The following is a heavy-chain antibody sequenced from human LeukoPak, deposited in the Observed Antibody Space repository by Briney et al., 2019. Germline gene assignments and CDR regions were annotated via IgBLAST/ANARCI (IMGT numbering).Heavy chain of an antibody. J-gene: IGHJ5*02. CDR2: ISAYSGNT. V-gene: IGHV1-18*01. CDR3: AKDWHILTGRNCFDP. Sequence: ASVKVSCKASGYTFTNYSISWVRQAPGQGLEWMGWISAYSGNTHYSHKLQGRVTMSTDTSTSTAYMELRSLRFDDTAIYYCAKDWHILTGRNCFDPWGQGTLVTVSS. D-gene: IGHD3-9*01. CDR1: GYTFTNYS.